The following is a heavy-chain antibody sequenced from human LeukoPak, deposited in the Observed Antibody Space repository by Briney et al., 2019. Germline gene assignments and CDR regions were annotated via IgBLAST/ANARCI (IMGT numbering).Heavy chain of an antibody. V-gene: IGHV4-34*01. CDR3: ARYPIAAAGTAI. CDR2: INHSGST. Sequence: SETLSLTCAVYGGSFSGYYWSWIRQPPGKGLEWIGEINHSGSTNYNPSLKSRVTISVATSKNQFSLKLSSVTAADTAVYYCARYPIAAAGTAIWGQGTMVTVSS. D-gene: IGHD6-13*01. CDR1: GGSFSGYY. J-gene: IGHJ3*02.